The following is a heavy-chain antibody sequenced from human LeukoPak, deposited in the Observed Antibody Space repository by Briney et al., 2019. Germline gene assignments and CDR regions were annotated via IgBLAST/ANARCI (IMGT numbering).Heavy chain of an antibody. CDR2: INPSGGST. D-gene: IGHD5-18*01. Sequence: GASVKVSCTASGYTFTGYYMHWVRQAPGQGLEWMGLINPSGGSTRYAQKFQGRVTMTRDMSTSTVYMELSSLRSEDTAVYYCARALPHRRLMDTTMEQHWFDPWGQGTLVTVSS. CDR1: GYTFTGYY. V-gene: IGHV1-46*01. CDR3: ARALPHRRLMDTTMEQHWFDP. J-gene: IGHJ5*02.